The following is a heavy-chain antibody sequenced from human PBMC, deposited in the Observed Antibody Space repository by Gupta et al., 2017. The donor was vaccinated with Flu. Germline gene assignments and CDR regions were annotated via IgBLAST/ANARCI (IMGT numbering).Heavy chain of an antibody. D-gene: IGHD2-2*01. Sequence: QVQLQESGPGLVKPSQTLSLTCTVSGGSISSGGYYWSWIRQHPGKGLEWIGYIYYSGSTYYNPSLKSRVTISVDTSKNQFSLKLSSVTAADTAVYYCARVPIVVVPAYAFDIWGQGTMVTVSS. CDR2: IYYSGST. CDR1: GGSISSGGYY. J-gene: IGHJ3*02. CDR3: ARVPIVVVPAYAFDI. V-gene: IGHV4-31*03.